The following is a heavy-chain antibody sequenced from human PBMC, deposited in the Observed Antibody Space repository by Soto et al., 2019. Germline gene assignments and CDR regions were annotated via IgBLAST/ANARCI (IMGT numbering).Heavy chain of an antibody. V-gene: IGHV3-30*04. J-gene: IGHJ4*02. Sequence: QVHLVESGGGVVQPGRSLRLSCAASGFTFRRPAVHWVRQAPGKGLEWVAVVSSDGSAKYYLDSVKGRFTSSRDNSKNTAFLQLNSMSSEDTAVYYCARSRSGAVADSFDSWGQGTLVTVST. D-gene: IGHD3-10*01. CDR1: GFTFRRPA. CDR3: ARSRSGAVADSFDS. CDR2: VSSDGSAK.